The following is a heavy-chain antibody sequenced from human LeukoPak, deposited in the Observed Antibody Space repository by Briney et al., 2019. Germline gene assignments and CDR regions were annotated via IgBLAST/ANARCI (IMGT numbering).Heavy chain of an antibody. D-gene: IGHD6-13*01. Sequence: PGGSLRLSCAASGFTFSSYSMNWVRQAPGKGLEWVSYISSSSSTIYYADSVKGRFTISRDNAENSLYLQMNSLRAEDTAVYYCARGTWYSSSWYDWYFDLWGRGTLVTVSS. V-gene: IGHV3-48*01. CDR1: GFTFSSYS. J-gene: IGHJ2*01. CDR3: ARGTWYSSSWYDWYFDL. CDR2: ISSSSSTI.